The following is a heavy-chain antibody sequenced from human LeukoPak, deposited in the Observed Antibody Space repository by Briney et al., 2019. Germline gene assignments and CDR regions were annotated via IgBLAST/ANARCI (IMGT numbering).Heavy chain of an antibody. J-gene: IGHJ4*02. CDR1: GGSFSGYY. CDR3: ARRSIVVPAARIDY. Sequence: SETLSLTCAVYGGSFSGYYWSWIRQPPGKGLGWIGEINHSGSTNYNPSLKSRVTISVDTSKNQFSLKLSSVTAADTAVYYCARRSIVVPAARIDYWGQGTLVTVSS. D-gene: IGHD2-2*01. CDR2: INHSGST. V-gene: IGHV4-34*01.